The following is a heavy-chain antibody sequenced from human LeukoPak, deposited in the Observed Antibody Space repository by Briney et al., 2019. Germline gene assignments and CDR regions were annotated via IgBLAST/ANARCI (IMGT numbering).Heavy chain of an antibody. Sequence: SQTLSLTCAISGDSVSSNGAAWNWIRQSPSGGLEWLGRTSYRSRWYNDFALSVKSRITINPDTTKNQFSLRLNSVTPEDTAVYYCARDPAGDLAFDIWGQGTMVTVSS. D-gene: IGHD7-27*01. V-gene: IGHV6-1*01. CDR3: ARDPAGDLAFDI. CDR2: TSYRSRWYN. CDR1: GDSVSSNGAA. J-gene: IGHJ3*02.